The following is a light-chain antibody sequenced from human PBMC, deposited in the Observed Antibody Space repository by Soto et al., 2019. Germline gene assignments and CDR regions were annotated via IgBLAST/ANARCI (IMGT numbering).Light chain of an antibody. Sequence: DVVMTQTPLSLSVAPGQPASISCKSGQSLLHITGETFLFWYLQKPGQSPQLLIYEVSTRVSGVPDRFSGSGSGTDFTLEISRVETDDVGISYCMQSTQLPPTFGQGTRLGIE. CDR1: QSLLHITGETF. J-gene: IGKJ5*01. CDR2: EVS. CDR3: MQSTQLPPT. V-gene: IGKV2D-29*02.